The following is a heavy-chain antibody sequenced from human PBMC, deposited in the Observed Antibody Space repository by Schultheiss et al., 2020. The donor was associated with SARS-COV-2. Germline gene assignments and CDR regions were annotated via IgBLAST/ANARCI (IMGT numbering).Heavy chain of an antibody. CDR2: ISSSSSYI. D-gene: IGHD6-13*01. CDR3: ARGTADYYYYGMDV. J-gene: IGHJ6*02. V-gene: IGHV3-21*01. CDR1: GFTFSSYS. Sequence: GGSLRLSCAASGFTFSSYSMNWVRQAPGKGLEWVSSISSSSSYIYYADSVKGRFTISRENAKNSLYLQMNSLRAEDTAVYYCARGTADYYYYGMDVWGQGTTVTVSS.